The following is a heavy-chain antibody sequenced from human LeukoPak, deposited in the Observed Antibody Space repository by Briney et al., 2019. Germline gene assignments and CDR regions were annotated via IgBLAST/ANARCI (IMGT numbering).Heavy chain of an antibody. J-gene: IGHJ3*02. CDR3: TRGYSGRSVYAFDI. CDR1: GSTFSDQY. D-gene: IGHD1-26*01. Sequence: GRSLRLSCAASGSTFSDQYMDWVRQAPGKGLQWVGRTGNKASRYTTEYAVFVIGRFTISRDDSKNSLYLQMNSLKTEDTALYYCTRGYSGRSVYAFDIWGQGTMVTVSS. V-gene: IGHV3-72*01. CDR2: TGNKASRYTT.